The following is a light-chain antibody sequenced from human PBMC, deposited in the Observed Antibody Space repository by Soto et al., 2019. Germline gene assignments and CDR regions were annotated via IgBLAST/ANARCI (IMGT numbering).Light chain of an antibody. CDR3: CSFSGGPYV. CDR1: SIDVGGYNY. Sequence: QSVLTQPRSVSGSPGQSVTISCTGTSIDVGGYNYVSWYQQHPGKAPKLMISDVSKRPSGVPDRFSGSKSGNTASLTISGLQAEDEAHYYCCSFSGGPYVFGSGTKLTVL. J-gene: IGLJ1*01. CDR2: DVS. V-gene: IGLV2-11*01.